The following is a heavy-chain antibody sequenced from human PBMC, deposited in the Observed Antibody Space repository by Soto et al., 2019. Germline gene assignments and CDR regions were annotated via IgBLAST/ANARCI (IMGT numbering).Heavy chain of an antibody. J-gene: IGHJ3*02. V-gene: IGHV4-31*03. CDR2: IYYSGST. CDR3: ARGLPLLWFGDSTGAFDI. CDR1: GGSISSGGYY. Sequence: PSETLSLTCTVSGGSISSGGYYWSWIRQHPGKGLEWIGYIYYSGSTYYNPSLKSRVTISVDTSKNQFSLKLSSVTAADTAVYYCARGLPLLWFGDSTGAFDIWGQGTMVTVSS. D-gene: IGHD3-10*01.